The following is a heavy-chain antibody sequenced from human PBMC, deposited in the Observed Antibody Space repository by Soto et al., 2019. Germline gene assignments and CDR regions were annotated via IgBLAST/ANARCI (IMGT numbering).Heavy chain of an antibody. Sequence: GGSLRLSCAASGFTLSNAWMTWVRQAPGKGLEWVGRIKSKTDGETTDYAAPVKGGFSISRDDSKNTLYLQVNSLKPEDTALYYCTTAKSGYSTAYYYWGQGSLVTVSS. V-gene: IGHV3-15*07. D-gene: IGHD5-18*01. J-gene: IGHJ4*02. CDR1: GFTLSNAW. CDR3: TTAKSGYSTAYYY. CDR2: IKSKTDGETT.